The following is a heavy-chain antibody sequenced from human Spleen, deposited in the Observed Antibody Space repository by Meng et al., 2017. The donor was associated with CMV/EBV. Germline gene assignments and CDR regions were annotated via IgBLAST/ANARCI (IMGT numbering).Heavy chain of an antibody. J-gene: IGHJ4*02. CDR3: ARDIRTYNFDY. CDR1: GFTFSSYW. V-gene: IGHV3-7*01. CDR2: IKQDGSEK. D-gene: IGHD2-21*01. Sequence: GESLKISCAAAGFTFSSYWMSWVRQAPGKGLEWVANIKQDGSEKYYVDSVKGRFTISRDNAKNSLYLQMNSLRAEDTAVYYCARDIRTYNFDYWGQGTLVTVSS.